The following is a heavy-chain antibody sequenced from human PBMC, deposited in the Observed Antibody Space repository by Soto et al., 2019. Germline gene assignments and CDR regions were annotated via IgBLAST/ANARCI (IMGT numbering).Heavy chain of an antibody. CDR2: IYHSGST. Sequence: QLQLQESGSGLVKPSQTLSLTCSVSGGSISRGGYSWSWIRQPPGKGLEWIGYIYHSGSTCYNPSLKSRCTISVDRSKNQFSLKRSSVPAADTAVYYCAAGGGLPRYYWGQGTLGTVSS. CDR1: GGSISRGGYS. J-gene: IGHJ4*02. D-gene: IGHD5-12*01. V-gene: IGHV4-30-2*01. CDR3: AAGGGLPRYY.